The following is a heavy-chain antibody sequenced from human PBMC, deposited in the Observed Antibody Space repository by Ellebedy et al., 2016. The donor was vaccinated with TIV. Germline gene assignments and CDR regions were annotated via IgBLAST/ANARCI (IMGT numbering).Heavy chain of an antibody. D-gene: IGHD3-22*01. V-gene: IGHV3-64D*06. CDR1: GFTFSSYA. Sequence: GESLKISXAASGFTFSSYAMSWVRQAPGKGLEYVSAISSNGGSTYYADSVKGRFTISRDNSKNTLYLQMSSLRAEDTAVYYCVKVDSSGSEWYFDLWGRGTLVTVSS. CDR3: VKVDSSGSEWYFDL. J-gene: IGHJ2*01. CDR2: ISSNGGST.